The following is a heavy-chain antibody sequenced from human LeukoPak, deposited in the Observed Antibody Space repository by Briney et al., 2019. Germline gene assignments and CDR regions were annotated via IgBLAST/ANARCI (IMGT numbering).Heavy chain of an antibody. J-gene: IGHJ4*02. D-gene: IGHD1-26*01. CDR3: ARDTVGAYYFDY. V-gene: IGHV3-7*01. Sequence: PGGSLRLSCAASGFTFSNYWMSWVRQAPGKGLEWVASIKRDGSEKYYVDSVKGRFTISKDNAKNSLYLQMNSLRAEDTAVYYCARDTVGAYYFDYWGQGTLVTVSS. CDR1: GFTFSNYW. CDR2: IKRDGSEK.